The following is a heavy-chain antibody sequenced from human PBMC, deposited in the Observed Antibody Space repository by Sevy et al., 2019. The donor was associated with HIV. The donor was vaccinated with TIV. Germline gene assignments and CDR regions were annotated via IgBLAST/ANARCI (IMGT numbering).Heavy chain of an antibody. J-gene: IGHJ4*02. CDR2: ISSSSRYI. D-gene: IGHD6-25*01. V-gene: IGHV3-21*01. CDR1: GFTFSSYS. CDR3: ARDLGPMGGPCYFDF. Sequence: GGSLRLSCAASGFTFSSYSMNWVRQAPGKGLEWVSSISSSSRYIYYADSVKGRFTISRDNAKNSLYLQMNSLRAEDTAVYYCARDLGPMGGPCYFDFWGQGTLVTVSS.